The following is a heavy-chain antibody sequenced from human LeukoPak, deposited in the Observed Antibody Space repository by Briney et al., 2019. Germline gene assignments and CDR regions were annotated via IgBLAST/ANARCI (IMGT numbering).Heavy chain of an antibody. D-gene: IGHD3-10*01. CDR3: ARGGSLWFGVTYFDY. CDR1: GLTFSSYA. J-gene: IGHJ4*02. V-gene: IGHV3-48*03. Sequence: GGSLRLSCAASGLTFSSYAMNWVRQAPGKGLEWVSYISSSGSTIYYADSVKGRFTISRDNAKNSLYLQMNSLRAEDTAVYYCARGGSLWFGVTYFDYWGQGTLVTVSS. CDR2: ISSSGSTI.